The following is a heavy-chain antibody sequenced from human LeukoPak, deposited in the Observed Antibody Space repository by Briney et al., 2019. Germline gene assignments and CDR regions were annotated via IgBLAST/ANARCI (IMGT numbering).Heavy chain of an antibody. D-gene: IGHD3-10*01. V-gene: IGHV3-21*01. CDR1: GFTFSTYT. Sequence: PGGSLRLSCAASGFTFSTYTMNWVRQAPGKGLEWVSSISSSSSSIYYADSVKGRFSISRDNAKNSLYLQMNSLSAEGTAVYYCAGERGVGEFYWGQGTLVTVSS. J-gene: IGHJ4*02. CDR3: AGERGVGEFY. CDR2: ISSSSSSI.